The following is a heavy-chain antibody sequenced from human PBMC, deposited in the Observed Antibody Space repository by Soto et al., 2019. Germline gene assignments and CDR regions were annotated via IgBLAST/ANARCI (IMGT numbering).Heavy chain of an antibody. D-gene: IGHD5-18*01. CDR2: IYLSVST. J-gene: IGHJ1*01. V-gene: IGHV4-61*01. CDR1: GGSVSSGNED. CDR3: PRGGYYEYFRY. Sequence: SGDLCLPGTGAGGSVSSGNEDGSLIWLPSGKRLECIVYIYLSVSTNYTPSLKNRLPISGDTSKNQVSLKLTSVTAPDSAVYYCPRGGYYEYFRYWGQGTLVTVSS.